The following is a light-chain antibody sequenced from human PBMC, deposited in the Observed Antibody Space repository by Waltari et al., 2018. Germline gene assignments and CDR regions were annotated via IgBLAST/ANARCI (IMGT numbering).Light chain of an antibody. Sequence: QSVLTQPPSVSGAPGQRVTISCTGSSSNIGAGYDVHWYQQLPGTAPKHRIYDNSNRPSGVPDRFSASKAGTAASLAITGLQAEDEADYYCQAYDSSLSRVFGTGTKVIVL. V-gene: IGLV1-40*01. CDR1: SSNIGAGYD. J-gene: IGLJ1*01. CDR2: DNS. CDR3: QAYDSSLSRV.